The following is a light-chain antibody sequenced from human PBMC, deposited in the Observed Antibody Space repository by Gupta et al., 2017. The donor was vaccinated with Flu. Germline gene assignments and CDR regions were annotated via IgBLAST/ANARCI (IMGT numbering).Light chain of an antibody. J-gene: IGLJ3*02. CDR1: SFNIETYT. Sequence: QSVLPQPPSASVTPGQSVTISYSGSSFNIETYTVNWYQHVSVAARKLVIYNSSQRPSGVPDRFSGSRSGTSASLAISGLQSEDEADDYCAAWDDSLNGVLFGGGTKLTVL. V-gene: IGLV1-44*01. CDR2: NSS. CDR3: AAWDDSLNGVL.